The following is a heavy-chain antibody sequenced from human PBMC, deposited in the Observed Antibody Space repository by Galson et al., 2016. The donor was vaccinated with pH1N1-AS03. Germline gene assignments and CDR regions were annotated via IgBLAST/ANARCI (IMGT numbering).Heavy chain of an antibody. CDR2: IRTANGET. V-gene: IGHV1-18*01. CDR3: ATDKGNSFAP. CDR1: GYTFTSVG. Sequence: SVKVSCKASGYTFTSVGISWVRQAPGQGLEWVGWIRTANGETHYAQNFQGRVTMTSDTSTDTVYMELTRLISDDTAGYYCATDKGNSFAPWGQGTPVTVSS. J-gene: IGHJ5*02.